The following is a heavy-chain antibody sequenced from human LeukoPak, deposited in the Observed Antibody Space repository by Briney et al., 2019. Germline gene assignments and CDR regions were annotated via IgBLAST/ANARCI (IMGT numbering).Heavy chain of an antibody. CDR1: GFTLSSYE. Sequence: GGSLRLSCAASGFTLSSYEMNWVRQAPGKGLEWVSYISSSGSTIYYPDSVKGRFTISRDNAKNSLSLQMNSLRAEDTAVYYCASEYSRGWYIYWGQGTLVTVSS. CDR2: ISSSGSTI. D-gene: IGHD6-19*01. V-gene: IGHV3-48*03. CDR3: ASEYSRGWYIY. J-gene: IGHJ4*02.